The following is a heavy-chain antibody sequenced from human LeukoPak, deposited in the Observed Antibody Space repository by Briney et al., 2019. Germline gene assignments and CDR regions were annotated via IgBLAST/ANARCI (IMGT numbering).Heavy chain of an antibody. D-gene: IGHD5-18*01. CDR2: INPNSGGT. Sequence: GASVKVSCKASGYTFTGYYMHWVRQAPGQGLEWMGWINPNSGGTNYAQKFQGWVTMTRDTSISTAYMELSRLRSDDTAVYYRARASGYSPGYYYYGMDVWGKGTTVTVSS. CDR3: ARASGYSPGYYYYGMDV. V-gene: IGHV1-2*04. CDR1: GYTFTGYY. J-gene: IGHJ6*04.